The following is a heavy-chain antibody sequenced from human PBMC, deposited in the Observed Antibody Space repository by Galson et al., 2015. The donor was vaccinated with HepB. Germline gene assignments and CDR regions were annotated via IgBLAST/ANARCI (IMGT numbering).Heavy chain of an antibody. J-gene: IGHJ4*02. D-gene: IGHD4-23*01. CDR2: IGAGGHV. V-gene: IGHV3-23*01. Sequence: SLRLSCAASGFTFSMYAMTWVRQAPGKGLEWVSSIGAGGHVYYIGSVKGRFTISRDNSRNTLYSQMNGLRVEDTAVYYCAKDWSATVVTRSDLDYWGRGTLVTVSS. CDR3: AKDWSATVVTRSDLDY. CDR1: GFTFSMYA.